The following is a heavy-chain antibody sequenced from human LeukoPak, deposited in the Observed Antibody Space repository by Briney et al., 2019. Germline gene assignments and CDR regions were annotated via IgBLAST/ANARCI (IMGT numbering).Heavy chain of an antibody. CDR1: GFTFSSYG. D-gene: IGHD4-23*01. V-gene: IGHV3-21*01. CDR3: ARDGNGDYYYYMDV. CDR2: ISSSSSYI. J-gene: IGHJ6*03. Sequence: GGSLRLSCAASGFTFSSYGMHWVRQAPGKGLEWVSSISSSSSYIYYADSVKGRFTISRDNAKNSLYLQMNSLRAEDTAVYYCARDGNGDYYYYMDVWGKGTTVTVSS.